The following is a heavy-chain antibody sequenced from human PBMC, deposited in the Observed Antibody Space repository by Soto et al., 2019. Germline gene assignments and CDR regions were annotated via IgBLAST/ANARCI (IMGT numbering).Heavy chain of an antibody. CDR2: IYYSGST. D-gene: IGHD2-2*01. CDR1: GGSISSYY. Sequence: SETLSLTCTVSGGSISSYYWSWIRQPPGKGLEWIGYIYYSGSTNYNPSLKSRVTISVDTSKNQFFLRLTSVTAADTGVYFCARGPCNSTSCYGFDYWGQGTLVTVSS. J-gene: IGHJ4*02. V-gene: IGHV4-59*08. CDR3: ARGPCNSTSCYGFDY.